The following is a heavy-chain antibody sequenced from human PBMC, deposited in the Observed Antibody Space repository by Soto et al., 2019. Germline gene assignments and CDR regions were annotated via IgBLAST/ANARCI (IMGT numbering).Heavy chain of an antibody. V-gene: IGHV3-30*18. CDR1: GFTFGNHG. J-gene: IGHJ5*02. Sequence: QVQMVESGGGVAQPGTSLRLSCVASGFTFGNHGAHWLRQAPGKGLEWVAFISFDGSKTVYGDSVKGRFTVSRDNSKRTMYLEVDSLIPADTAMYYCAKDHRNLGVGCDLWGPGTLVTVSS. D-gene: IGHD3-3*01. CDR2: ISFDGSKT. CDR3: AKDHRNLGVGCDL.